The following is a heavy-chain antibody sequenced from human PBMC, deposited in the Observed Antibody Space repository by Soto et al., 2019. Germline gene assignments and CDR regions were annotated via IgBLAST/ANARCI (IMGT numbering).Heavy chain of an antibody. J-gene: IGHJ5*02. CDR2: ITGNGGYT. Sequence: PGGSLRLSCEVSGFTFSNYAMAWVRQAPGTGLEYVSNITGNGGYTYYALSVKGRFTISRDNAKDKLYVQMNSMAAEDTATYFCAKSGARNTCIPTGFDPWGQGTLVTVSS. CDR1: GFTFSNYA. V-gene: IGHV3-23*01. D-gene: IGHD3-3*01. CDR3: AKSGARNTCIPTGFDP.